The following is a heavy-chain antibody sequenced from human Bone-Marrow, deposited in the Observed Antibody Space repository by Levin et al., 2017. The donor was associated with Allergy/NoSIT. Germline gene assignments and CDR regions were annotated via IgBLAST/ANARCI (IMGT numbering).Heavy chain of an antibody. CDR1: GGSISPYY. D-gene: IGHD6-6*01. Sequence: SQTLSLTCTVSGGSISPYYWSWIRQPAGKGLEWIGRIYNSGNTDYNPSLRSRVTMSVDTSKNQFSLKLTSVTAADTAVYYCARDWSRIAGPDYWGQGILVTVSS. J-gene: IGHJ4*02. V-gene: IGHV4-4*07. CDR3: ARDWSRIAGPDY. CDR2: IYNSGNT.